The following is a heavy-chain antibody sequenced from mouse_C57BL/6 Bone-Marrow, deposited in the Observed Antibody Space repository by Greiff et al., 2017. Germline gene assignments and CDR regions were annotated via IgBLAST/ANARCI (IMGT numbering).Heavy chain of an antibody. V-gene: IGHV1-7*01. CDR1: GYTFTSYW. Sequence: QVQLKQSGAELAKPGASVKLSCKASGYTFTSYWMHWVKQRPGQGLEWIGYINPSSGYTKYNQKFKDKATLTADKSSSTAYMQLSSLTYEDSAVYYCASTVVATDAMDYWGQGTSVTVSS. J-gene: IGHJ4*01. CDR3: ASTVVATDAMDY. D-gene: IGHD1-1*01. CDR2: INPSSGYT.